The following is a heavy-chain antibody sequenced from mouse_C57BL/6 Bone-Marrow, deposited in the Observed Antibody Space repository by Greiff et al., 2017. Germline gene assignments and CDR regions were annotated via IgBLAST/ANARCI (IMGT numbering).Heavy chain of an antibody. V-gene: IGHV1-26*01. Sequence: VQLQQSGPELVKPGASVKISCKASGYTFTDYYMNWVKQSHGKSLEWIGDINPNNGGTSYNQKFKGKATLTVDKSSSTAYMELRSLTSEDSAVYYCASGGSDDWFAYWGQGTLVTVSA. J-gene: IGHJ3*01. CDR1: GYTFTDYY. CDR3: ASGGSDDWFAY. CDR2: INPNNGGT.